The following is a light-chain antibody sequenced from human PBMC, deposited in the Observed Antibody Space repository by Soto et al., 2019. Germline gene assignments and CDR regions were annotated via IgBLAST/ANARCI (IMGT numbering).Light chain of an antibody. V-gene: IGLV1-47*02. CDR2: SND. CDR3: AAWDVSQSGSFV. J-gene: IGLJ1*01. Sequence: QSVLTQPPSASGAPGQRVTIPCSGSSSNIGSNYVYWYQQLPGAAPKLLIHSNDQRPSGVPDRFSGSKSGTSASLAISGLRSEDEADYYCAAWDVSQSGSFVFGTGTKVTVL. CDR1: SSNIGSNY.